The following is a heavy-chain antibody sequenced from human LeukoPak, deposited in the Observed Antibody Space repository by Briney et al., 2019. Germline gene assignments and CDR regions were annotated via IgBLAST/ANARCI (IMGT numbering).Heavy chain of an antibody. CDR2: ISKSITRT. CDR1: GFTFSSYS. Sequence: GGSLRLSCAASGFTFSSYSMNSVREAPGKGLEWVAYISKSITRTHYADSVEGRFIISRDNAKNSLYPQMNSLRDEDTAVYYCARDPDWLEYGGQGTLVTVSS. CDR3: ARDPDWLEY. J-gene: IGHJ4*02. D-gene: IGHD3/OR15-3a*01. V-gene: IGHV3-48*02.